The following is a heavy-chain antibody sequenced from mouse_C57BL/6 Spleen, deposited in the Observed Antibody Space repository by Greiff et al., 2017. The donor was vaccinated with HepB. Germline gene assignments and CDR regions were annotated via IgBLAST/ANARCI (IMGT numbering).Heavy chain of an antibody. V-gene: IGHV1-22*01. CDR3: ARAPTAQATFWFAY. D-gene: IGHD3-2*02. J-gene: IGHJ3*01. CDR1: GYTFTDYN. Sequence: VQLQQSGPELVKPGASVKMSCKASGYTFTDYNMHWVKQSHGKSLEWIGYINPNNGGTSYNQKFKGKATLTVNKSSSTAYMELRSLTSEDSAVYYCARAPTAQATFWFAYWGQGTLVTVSA. CDR2: INPNNGGT.